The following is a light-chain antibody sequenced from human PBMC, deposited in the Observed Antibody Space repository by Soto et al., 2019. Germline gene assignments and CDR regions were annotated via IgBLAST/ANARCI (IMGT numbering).Light chain of an antibody. CDR1: QGISSY. CDR3: QQYYSYPRT. J-gene: IGKJ1*01. Sequence: IRVTQSLSSLSASTGDRVTITCRASQGISSYLAWYQQKPGKAPKLLIYAASTLQSGVPSRFSGSGSGTDFTLTISCLQSEDFATYYCQQYYSYPRTFGQGTKVDIK. V-gene: IGKV1-8*01. CDR2: AAS.